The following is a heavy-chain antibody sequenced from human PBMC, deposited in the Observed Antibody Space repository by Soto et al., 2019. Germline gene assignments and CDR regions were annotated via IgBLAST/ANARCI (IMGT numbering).Heavy chain of an antibody. CDR3: AKGPEYDILTGCDY. V-gene: IGHV3-23*01. CDR1: GFTFSLSA. CDR2: ISGGGGST. D-gene: IGHD3-9*01. J-gene: IGHJ4*02. Sequence: EVQLLESGGGFVQPGESLRLSCVASGFTFSLSAMSWVRQAPGRGLEWVASISGGGGSTEYTDSVKGRFTISRDNSKDTVHLQMNSLRAEDTAVYYCAKGPEYDILTGCDYWGQVALVTVSS.